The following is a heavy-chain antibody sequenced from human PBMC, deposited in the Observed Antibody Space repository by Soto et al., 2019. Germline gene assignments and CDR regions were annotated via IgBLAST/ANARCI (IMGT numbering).Heavy chain of an antibody. CDR3: ARETTTVTTLSGYFDY. V-gene: IGHV4-30-2*01. CDR1: GGSISSGGYS. D-gene: IGHD4-17*01. Sequence: QLQLQESGSGLVKPSQTLSLTCAVSGGSISSGGYSWSWIRQPPGKGLEWIGYIYHSGSTYYNPSLKSRVTISVDRSKNQFSLKLSSVTAADTAVYYCARETTTVTTLSGYFDYWGQGTLVTVSS. CDR2: IYHSGST. J-gene: IGHJ4*02.